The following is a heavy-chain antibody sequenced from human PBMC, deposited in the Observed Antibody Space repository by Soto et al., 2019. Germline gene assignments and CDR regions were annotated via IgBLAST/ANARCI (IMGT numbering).Heavy chain of an antibody. J-gene: IGHJ5*01. CDR2: IYHTGNT. V-gene: IGHV4-30-4*01. Sequence: SETLCLTCAVSGGSISDDSYWCWIHPPPGEGLEWIGYIYHTGNTYYNPSIRSRVSISVDNSKNQFSLKLNCVTAADTAVYYCSRYAYQLLSLVSWFDSWGQGTLVTVSS. D-gene: IGHD2-2*01. CDR1: GGSISDDSY. CDR3: SRYAYQLLSLVSWFDS.